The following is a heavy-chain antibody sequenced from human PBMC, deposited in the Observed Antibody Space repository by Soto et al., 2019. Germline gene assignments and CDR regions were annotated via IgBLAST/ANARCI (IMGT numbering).Heavy chain of an antibody. V-gene: IGHV3-30-3*01. J-gene: IGHJ4*02. CDR3: ARGAGIAVAATSFDY. CDR2: ISYDGSNR. Sequence: QVQLVESGGGVVQPGRSLRLSCAASGFTFSSYSIHWVRQAPGKGLEWVAVISYDGSNRYYADSVKGRFTISRDNSKNTLYLQMNSLRTADTSVYYCARGAGIAVAATSFDYWGQGTLVTVSS. CDR1: GFTFSSYS. D-gene: IGHD6-19*01.